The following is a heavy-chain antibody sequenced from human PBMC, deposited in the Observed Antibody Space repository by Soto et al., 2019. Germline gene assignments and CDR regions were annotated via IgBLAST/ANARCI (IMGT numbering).Heavy chain of an antibody. Sequence: QVQLQESGPGLVKPSETLSLTCTVSGGSVSSGSYHWRWIRQPPGKVLEWMGYIFFTGGTNYSPPLTSRVTISVDTSKNQFSLKLWSVSAAATAVYYCASDGHGRDVWGQGTTVAVSS. CDR3: ASDGHGRDV. J-gene: IGHJ6*02. CDR2: IFFTGGT. CDR1: GGSVSSGSYH. V-gene: IGHV4-61*01.